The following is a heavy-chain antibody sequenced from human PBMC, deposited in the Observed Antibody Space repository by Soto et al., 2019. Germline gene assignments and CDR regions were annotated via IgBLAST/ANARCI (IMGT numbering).Heavy chain of an antibody. CDR2: MNPNSGNT. D-gene: IGHD6-13*01. CDR3: ARVSSKTAAGPHFAY. CDR1: GYTFTSYD. J-gene: IGHJ4*02. V-gene: IGHV1-8*01. Sequence: GASVKVSCKASGYTFTSYDINWVRQATGQGLKWMGWMNPNSGNTGYAQKFQGRVTMTRNTSISTAYMELSSLRSEDTAVYYCARVSSKTAAGPHFAYWGQGTLVTVSS.